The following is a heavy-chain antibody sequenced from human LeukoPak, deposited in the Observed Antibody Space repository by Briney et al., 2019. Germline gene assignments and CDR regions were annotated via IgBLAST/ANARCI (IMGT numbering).Heavy chain of an antibody. CDR1: GGSISSGSYY. CDR3: ARQSLLGDYFDS. CDR2: MYYRGTT. Sequence: SQTLSLTCTVSGGSISSGSYYWSWLRQPPGKGLEWIGYMYYRGTTNYSPSLKSRVTISVDTSKNQFSLKLSSVTAADTAVYYCARQSLLGDYFDSWGQGTLVTVSS. J-gene: IGHJ4*02. V-gene: IGHV4-61*01. D-gene: IGHD3-3*02.